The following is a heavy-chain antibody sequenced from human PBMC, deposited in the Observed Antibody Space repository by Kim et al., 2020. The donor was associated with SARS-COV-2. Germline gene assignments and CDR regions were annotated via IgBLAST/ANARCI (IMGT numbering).Heavy chain of an antibody. CDR1: GFTFSSYD. J-gene: IGHJ6*02. CDR3: ARGPGSASRYHYGMDV. CDR2: IGSGGDT. D-gene: IGHD3-10*01. Sequence: GGSLRLSCAASGFTFSSYDMHWVRQATGKGLEWVSAIGSGGDTYYPGSVKGRFTISRENAKNSLYLQMNSLRAGDTAVYYCARGPGSASRYHYGMDVWGQGTTVTVSS. V-gene: IGHV3-13*04.